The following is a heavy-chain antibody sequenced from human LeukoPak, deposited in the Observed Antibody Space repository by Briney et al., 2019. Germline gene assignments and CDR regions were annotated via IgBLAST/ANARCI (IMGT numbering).Heavy chain of an antibody. V-gene: IGHV3-53*01. Sequence: GGSLRLSCAASGFTFSNFWMHWVRQAPGKGLEWVSVIYSGGSTYYADSVKGRFTISRDNSKNTLYLQMNSLRAEDTAVYYCASVVVTAIRDYWGQGTLVTVSS. J-gene: IGHJ4*02. CDR2: IYSGGST. D-gene: IGHD2-21*02. CDR3: ASVVVTAIRDY. CDR1: GFTFSNFW.